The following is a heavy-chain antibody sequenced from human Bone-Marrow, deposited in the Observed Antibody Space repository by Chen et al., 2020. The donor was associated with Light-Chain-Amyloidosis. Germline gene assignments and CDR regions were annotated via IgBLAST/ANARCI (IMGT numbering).Heavy chain of an antibody. CDR1: GYTFPNYW. J-gene: IGHJ4*02. D-gene: IGHD5-12*01. Sequence: EVQLEQSGPEVKKPGESLKISCKGSGYTFPNYWIGWVRQMPGKGLEWMGVISPDDSDASYRPSFEGQVTISADKSITTAYLQWRSLKASDTAMYYCARRRDGYNFDYWGQGTLVTVSS. V-gene: IGHV5-51*01. CDR3: ARRRDGYNFDY. CDR2: ISPDDSDA.